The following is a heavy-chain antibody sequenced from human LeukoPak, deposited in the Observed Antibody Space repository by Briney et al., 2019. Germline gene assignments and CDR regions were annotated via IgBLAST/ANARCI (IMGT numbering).Heavy chain of an antibody. Sequence: SETLSLTCTVSGGCISSYYWSWIRQPPGKGLEWIGYIYYSGSTNYNPSLKSRVTISVDTSKNQFSLKLSSVTAADTAVYYCARGGSNYVGEFDYWGQGTLVTVSS. D-gene: IGHD3-16*01. J-gene: IGHJ4*02. CDR1: GGCISSYY. CDR2: IYYSGST. CDR3: ARGGSNYVGEFDY. V-gene: IGHV4-59*01.